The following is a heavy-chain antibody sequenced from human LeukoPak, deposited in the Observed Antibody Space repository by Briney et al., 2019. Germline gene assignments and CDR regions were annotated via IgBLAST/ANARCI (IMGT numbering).Heavy chain of an antibody. V-gene: IGHV3-53*01. CDR3: ARGRFSGPDDY. CDR2: IYSGGAT. D-gene: IGHD6-19*01. J-gene: IGHJ4*02. Sequence: GGSLRLSCAVSEFSVSSNYMNWVRQAPGKGLEWVSVIYSGGATYYADSVRGRFTISRDNSKDMVSLQMTSLGAEDTAVYYCARGRFSGPDDYWGQGTLVTVSS. CDR1: EFSVSSNY.